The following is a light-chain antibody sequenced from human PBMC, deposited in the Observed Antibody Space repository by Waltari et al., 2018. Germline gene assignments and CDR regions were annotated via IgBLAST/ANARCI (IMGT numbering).Light chain of an antibody. J-gene: IGLJ1*01. Sequence: QSALTQPASVSGSPGQSITISCTGTSGDVGHYDYVSWYQQHPGKAPKVIIYEVGTRPSGVSSRFSGSKSGNTASLTISGLQAEDEADYFCSSYTSSSTLYVFGTGTKVTVL. CDR3: SSYTSSSTLYV. CDR2: EVG. V-gene: IGLV2-14*01. CDR1: SGDVGHYDY.